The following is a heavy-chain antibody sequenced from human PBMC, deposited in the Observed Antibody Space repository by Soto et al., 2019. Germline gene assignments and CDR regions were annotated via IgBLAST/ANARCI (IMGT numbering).Heavy chain of an antibody. J-gene: IGHJ6*02. Sequence: ASVKVSCKASGYTFTSYDINWVRQATGQGLEWVGWMNPNSGNTGYAQKFQGRVTMTRNTSISTAYMELSSLRSEDTAVYYCASYYSNASYYYYGMDVWGQGTTVTVSS. CDR2: MNPNSGNT. D-gene: IGHD6-13*01. CDR1: GYTFTSYD. CDR3: ASYYSNASYYYYGMDV. V-gene: IGHV1-8*01.